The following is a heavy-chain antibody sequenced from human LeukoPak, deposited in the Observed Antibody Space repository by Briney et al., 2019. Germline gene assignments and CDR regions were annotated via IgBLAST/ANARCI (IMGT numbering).Heavy chain of an antibody. CDR3: ARVSDDSSGSPLAADY. Sequence: SETLSLTCTVSGGSISSYYWSWIRQPPGKGLEWIGYIYYSGSTNYNPSLKSRVTISVDTSKNQFSLKLSSVTAADTAVYYCARVSDDSSGSPLAADYWGQGTLVTVSS. V-gene: IGHV4-59*01. J-gene: IGHJ4*02. CDR1: GGSISSYY. CDR2: IYYSGST. D-gene: IGHD3-22*01.